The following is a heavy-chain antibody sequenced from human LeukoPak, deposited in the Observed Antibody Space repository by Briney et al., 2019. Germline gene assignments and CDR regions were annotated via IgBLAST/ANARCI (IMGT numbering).Heavy chain of an antibody. D-gene: IGHD2-2*03. CDR2: IADDGSNK. V-gene: IGHV3-30*04. CDR3: SRVDDLDAFDT. CDR1: RFSFSSCA. Sequence: GGSLRLSCAASRFSFSSCATHWVRQAPGKGLEWVAVIADDGSNKYYADSVKGRFTISRDNSNNTLYLQMNSLRAEDTAMYYCSRVDDLDAFDTWGQGTLVTVSS. J-gene: IGHJ3*02.